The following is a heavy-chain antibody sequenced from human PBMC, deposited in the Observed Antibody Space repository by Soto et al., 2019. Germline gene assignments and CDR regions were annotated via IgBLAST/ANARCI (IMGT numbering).Heavy chain of an antibody. V-gene: IGHV1-18*04. Sequence: GASVKVSCKASCFTLSRYGISWVRQAPGQGLEWMGWISAYNGNTNYAQKLQGRVTMTTDTSTSTAYMELRSLRSDDTAVYYCARVVLMVYAFDYRGQRTLVTVSS. CDR2: ISAYNGNT. J-gene: IGHJ4*02. CDR3: ARVVLMVYAFDY. CDR1: CFTLSRYG. D-gene: IGHD2-8*01.